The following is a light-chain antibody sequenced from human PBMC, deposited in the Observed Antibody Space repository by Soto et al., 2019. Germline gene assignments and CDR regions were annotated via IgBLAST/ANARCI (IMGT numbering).Light chain of an antibody. CDR3: SSYTSSGTLV. J-gene: IGLJ1*01. CDR2: EVS. V-gene: IGLV2-14*01. CDR1: SSDLGNYNY. Sequence: SVLTQPASVSGSPGQSITVSCTGTSSDLGNYNYVSWYQHHPGKAPKLMVYEVSNRPSGVSNRFSGSKSGNTASLTISGLQVADEAEYYCSSYTSSGTLVFGAGTKLTVL.